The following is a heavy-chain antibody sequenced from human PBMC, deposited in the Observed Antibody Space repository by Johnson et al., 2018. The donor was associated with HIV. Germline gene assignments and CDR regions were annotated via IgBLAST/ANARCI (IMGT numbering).Heavy chain of an antibody. V-gene: IGHV3-30*02. Sequence: QVQLVESGGGLVQPGGSLRLSCAASGFTFSSYGMYWVRQAPGKGLEWVAFIRYDGSNKYYADSVKCRFTISRDNSKNTLYLQMNSLRAEDTAVYYCAKGIFNYDDKWGDAFDIWGQGTMVTVSS. D-gene: IGHD3-16*01. CDR3: AKGIFNYDDKWGDAFDI. CDR1: GFTFSSYG. CDR2: IRYDGSNK. J-gene: IGHJ3*02.